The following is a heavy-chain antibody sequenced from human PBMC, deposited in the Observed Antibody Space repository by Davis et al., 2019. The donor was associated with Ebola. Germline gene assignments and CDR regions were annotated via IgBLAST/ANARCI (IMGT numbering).Heavy chain of an antibody. J-gene: IGHJ5*02. Sequence: AASVKFSCNASGYTFTSYDINWVRQATGQGLEWMGWMNPNSGNTGYAQKFQGRVTMTRNTSISTAYMELISLRSEDTAVYYCARVSGWFRELGYWFDPWGQGSLVTVSS. V-gene: IGHV1-8*01. CDR1: GYTFTSYD. D-gene: IGHD3-10*01. CDR2: MNPNSGNT. CDR3: ARVSGWFRELGYWFDP.